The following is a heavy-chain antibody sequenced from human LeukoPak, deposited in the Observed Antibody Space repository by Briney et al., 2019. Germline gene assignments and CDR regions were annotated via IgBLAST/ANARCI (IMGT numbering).Heavy chain of an antibody. CDR3: APGLTSDSSSSYPSVY. CDR1: GFTFSSYR. J-gene: IGHJ4*02. D-gene: IGHD6-6*01. CDR2: ISSSSDYI. V-gene: IGHV3-21*01. Sequence: GGSLGLSCAASGFTFSSYRMNWVRQAPGKGLEWVSSISSSSDYIYYAYSVKGRFTISRDNAKNSLYLQMNSLRAEDTAVYYCAPGLTSDSSSSYPSVYWRQGTLVTVSS.